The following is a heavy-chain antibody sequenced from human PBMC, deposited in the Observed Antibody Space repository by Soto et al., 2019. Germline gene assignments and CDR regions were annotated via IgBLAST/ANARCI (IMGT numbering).Heavy chain of an antibody. D-gene: IGHD1-26*01. Sequence: SGGSLRLSCVGSGFTFSNYGMHWGRQPPGKGLEWVALISDDGDKRYYADSVRGRLIISRDNSKDTLYLQMNSLGPDDTAVYFCAKARVRTMGATSFDYWGQGTPVTVSS. CDR3: AKARVRTMGATSFDY. J-gene: IGHJ4*02. CDR1: GFTFSNYG. V-gene: IGHV3-30*18. CDR2: ISDDGDKR.